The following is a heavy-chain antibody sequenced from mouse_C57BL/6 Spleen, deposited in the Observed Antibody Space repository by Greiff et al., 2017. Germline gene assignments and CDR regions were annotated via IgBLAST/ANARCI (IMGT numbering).Heavy chain of an antibody. Sequence: EVKLMESGEGLVKPGGSLKLSCAASGFTFSSYAMSWVRQTPEKRLEWVAYISSGGDYIYYADTVKGRFTISRDNARNTLYLQMSRLKSEDTAMYYCTRALASPYFDVWGTGTTVTVSS. D-gene: IGHD1-1*01. J-gene: IGHJ1*03. V-gene: IGHV5-9-1*02. CDR3: TRALASPYFDV. CDR2: ISSGGDYI. CDR1: GFTFSSYA.